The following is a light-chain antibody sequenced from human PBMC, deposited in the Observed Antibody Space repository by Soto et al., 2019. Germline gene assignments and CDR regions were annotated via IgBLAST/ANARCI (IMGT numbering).Light chain of an antibody. CDR3: QQYNKWPRT. J-gene: IGKJ1*01. CDR1: QSVSSN. CDR2: GAF. V-gene: IGKV3-15*01. Sequence: EIVMTQSPATLSVPPGERATLSCRASQSVSSNLAWYQQKPGQAPRLLIYGAFTRATGIPARFSGSGSGTEFTLTISSLQSEDFAVYYCQQYNKWPRTFGQGTKVDIK.